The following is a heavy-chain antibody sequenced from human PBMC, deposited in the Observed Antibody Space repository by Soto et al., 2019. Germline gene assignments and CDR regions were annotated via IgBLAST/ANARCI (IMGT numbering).Heavy chain of an antibody. CDR2: FIPVYRTL. J-gene: IGHJ4*02. Sequence: QVQLVQSGAEVKKPGSSVKVSCKASGGSFGNSAINWVQQTPGQGLGWLGGFIPVYRTLNYAQKFQGRVTITADESTGTAYMTLSSLASDDTAVYYCATGVIWIGYFTVDSWGQGTRVTVSS. V-gene: IGHV1-69*01. CDR1: GGSFGNSA. CDR3: ATGVIWIGYFTVDS. D-gene: IGHD3-3*01.